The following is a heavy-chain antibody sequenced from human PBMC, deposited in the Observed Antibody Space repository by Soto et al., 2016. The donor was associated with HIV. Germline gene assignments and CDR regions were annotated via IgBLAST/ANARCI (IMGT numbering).Heavy chain of an antibody. Sequence: EVQLVESGGGLVKPGGSLRASCAASGFSFSDYYMNWVRQAPGKGLEWVSSISSTSSNIYYADSVKGRFTISRDNAKNSLFLQMNSLRDEDTAVYYCARGPRAAAGQMDSWGQGPWSTVSS. CDR1: GFSFSDYY. D-gene: IGHD6-13*01. CDR3: ARGPRAAAGQMDS. V-gene: IGHV3-21*01. CDR2: ISSTSSNI. J-gene: IGHJ4*03.